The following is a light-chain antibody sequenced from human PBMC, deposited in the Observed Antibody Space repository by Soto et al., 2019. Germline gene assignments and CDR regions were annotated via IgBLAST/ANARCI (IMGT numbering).Light chain of an antibody. Sequence: DIQMTQSPSSLSASVGDRVTITCRASQTISTYLNWFQQKPGKAPLLLIFAASTLQSGAPSRFSGSGSGTDFTLTISSLQPEDFATYYCQQSYRTPLTFGEGTKLE. CDR1: QTISTY. J-gene: IGKJ2*01. CDR2: AAS. V-gene: IGKV1-39*01. CDR3: QQSYRTPLT.